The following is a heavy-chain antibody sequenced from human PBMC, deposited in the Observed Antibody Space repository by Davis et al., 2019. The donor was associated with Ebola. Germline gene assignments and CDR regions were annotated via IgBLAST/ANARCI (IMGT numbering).Heavy chain of an antibody. CDR3: ATGQWRLWLIY. CDR2: IIAMFGTT. J-gene: IGHJ4*02. V-gene: IGHV1-69*06. CDR1: RYTFTGYY. D-gene: IGHD5-18*01. Sequence: AASVQVSCKASRYTFTGYYMRWVRQAPGQGLEWMGGIIAMFGTTNYAQKFQGRITITADKSTSTAYMELSSLRSEDTAVYYCATGQWRLWLIYWGQGTLVTVSS.